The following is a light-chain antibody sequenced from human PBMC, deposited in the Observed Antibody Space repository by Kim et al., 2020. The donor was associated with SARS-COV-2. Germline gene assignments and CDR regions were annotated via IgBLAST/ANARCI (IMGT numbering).Light chain of an antibody. CDR2: DAS. CDR1: HSVGSY. V-gene: IGKV3D-20*02. Sequence: VSLGERAAISCRASHSVGSYLVWYQQKPGQAPRLLIYDASIRAAGIPDRFSGSGSGTDFTLTISRVETADFAVYSCQQCISSPLTFGGGTKVDIK. J-gene: IGKJ4*01. CDR3: QQCISSPLT.